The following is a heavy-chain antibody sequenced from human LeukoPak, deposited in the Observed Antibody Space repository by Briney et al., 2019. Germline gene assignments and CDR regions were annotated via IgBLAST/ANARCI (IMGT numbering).Heavy chain of an antibody. CDR3: ARTTVTAPY. J-gene: IGHJ4*02. Sequence: PGGSLRLSCAAAGFSFSNSAMSWVRQTSGKGLEWVSSISGSGTSTYYADSVKGRFTISRDNSKKTVYLQMNSLRAEDTAVYYCARTTVTAPYWGQGTLVTVSS. CDR1: GFSFSNSA. CDR2: ISGSGTST. D-gene: IGHD4-17*01. V-gene: IGHV3-23*01.